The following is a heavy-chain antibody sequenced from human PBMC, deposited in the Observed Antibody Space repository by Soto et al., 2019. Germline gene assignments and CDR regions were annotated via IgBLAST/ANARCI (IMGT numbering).Heavy chain of an antibody. J-gene: IGHJ5*02. V-gene: IGHV3-23*01. CDR2: ISGSGGST. Sequence: GGPLRLSCSASGFTFSSYAMSWVRQAPGKGLEWVSAISGSGGSTYYADSVKGRFTISRDNSKNTLYLQMNSLRAEDTAVYYCAKLAYYGSGKEWFDPWGQGTLVTVSS. CDR3: AKLAYYGSGKEWFDP. CDR1: GFTFSSYA. D-gene: IGHD3-10*01.